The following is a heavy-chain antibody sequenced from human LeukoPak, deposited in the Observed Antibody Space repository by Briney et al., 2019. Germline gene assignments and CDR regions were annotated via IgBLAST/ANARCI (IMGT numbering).Heavy chain of an antibody. V-gene: IGHV3-11*04. J-gene: IGHJ4*02. CDR3: ARRSGSSHYYFDY. CDR1: GFTFSDYY. D-gene: IGHD1-26*01. Sequence: GGSLRLSCAASGFTFSDYYMSWIRQAPGKELEWVSYISSGGGIMYYADSVKGRFTISRDNAKNSLYLQMNSLRAEDTAVYYCARRSGSSHYYFDYWGQGTLVTVSS. CDR2: ISSGGGIM.